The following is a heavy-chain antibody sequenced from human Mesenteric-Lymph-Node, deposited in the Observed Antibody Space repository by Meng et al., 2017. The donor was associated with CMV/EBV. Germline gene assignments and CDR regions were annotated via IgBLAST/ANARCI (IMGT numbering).Heavy chain of an antibody. J-gene: IGHJ4*02. V-gene: IGHV4-59*02. CDR2: ISYGTFT. D-gene: IGHD5/OR15-5a*01. Sequence: SETLSLTCTVSGASVSENYGSWIRQSPGRGLEWIGYISYGTFTDYNPSLKSRVTISVDTSKNQFSLNLRSVTAEDAAIYYCARGSGYSIYDDWGQGTLVTVSS. CDR3: ARGSGYSIYDD. CDR1: GASVSENY.